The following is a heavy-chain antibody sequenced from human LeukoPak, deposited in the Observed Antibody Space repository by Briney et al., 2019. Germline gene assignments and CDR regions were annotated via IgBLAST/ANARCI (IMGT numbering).Heavy chain of an antibody. CDR3: ARDRPISGGSCLDY. V-gene: IGHV4-61*02. CDR1: GGSISSCSYY. D-gene: IGHD2-15*01. J-gene: IGHJ4*02. CDR2: IYSSGST. Sequence: SQTLSLTCTVSGGSISSCSYYWNWIRQPAGKGLEWIGRIYSSGSTNYNPSLKSRVTMSVGTSKNQFSLTLSSVTAADTAVYYCARDRPISGGSCLDYWGQGILVTVSS.